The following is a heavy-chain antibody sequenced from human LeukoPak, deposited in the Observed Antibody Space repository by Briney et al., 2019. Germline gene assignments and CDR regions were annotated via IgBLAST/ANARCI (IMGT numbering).Heavy chain of an antibody. J-gene: IGHJ4*02. CDR2: IRSKANSYAT. CDR3: ICSTLGF. D-gene: IGHD3-16*01. CDR1: GFTFSGSA. Sequence: GGSLKLSCAASGFTFSGSAMHWVRQASGKGLEWVGRIRSKANSYATAYAASVIGRFTISRDDSKNTTFLQMDSLKTEDTAVYYCICSTLGFWGQGTLVTVSS. V-gene: IGHV3-73*01.